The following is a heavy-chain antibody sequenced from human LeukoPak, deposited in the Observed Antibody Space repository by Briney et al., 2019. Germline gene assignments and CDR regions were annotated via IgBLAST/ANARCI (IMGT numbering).Heavy chain of an antibody. V-gene: IGHV4-34*01. CDR3: ARGAGGTDFDSSGYYYGEA. CDR2: INHHRNT. J-gene: IGHJ4*02. D-gene: IGHD3-22*01. Sequence: SETLSLXCAVYGGSFSDYYWAWIRQVPGKGLEWIGEINHHRNTNYNPSLKSRVTISVDTSNNRFSLKLSSVTSADTAVYYCARGAGGTDFDSSGYYYGEAWGQGTLVTVSS. CDR1: GGSFSDYY.